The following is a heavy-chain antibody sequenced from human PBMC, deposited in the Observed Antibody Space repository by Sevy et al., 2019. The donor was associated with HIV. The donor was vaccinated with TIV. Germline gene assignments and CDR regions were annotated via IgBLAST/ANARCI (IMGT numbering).Heavy chain of an antibody. V-gene: IGHV3-30-3*01. Sequence: GGSLRLSCAASGFTFSAFSMHWVRQAPGKGLEWVATISYDGSNDHYEDSVKGRFTISRDNSKSSLYLQMNSLRGEETAVYYCALERLSSNVAEYFQNWGQGTLVTVSS. D-gene: IGHD1-1*01. CDR3: ALERLSSNVAEYFQN. CDR1: GFTFSAFS. J-gene: IGHJ1*01. CDR2: ISYDGSND.